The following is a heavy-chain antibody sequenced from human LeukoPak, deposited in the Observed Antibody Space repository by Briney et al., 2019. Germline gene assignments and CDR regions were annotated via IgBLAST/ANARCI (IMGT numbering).Heavy chain of an antibody. CDR3: ARESDHSNYPGTFDH. J-gene: IGHJ4*02. CDR2: IKHDGSEK. D-gene: IGHD4-11*01. Sequence: GGSLRLSCAASGFTFSRYWMSWVRQAPGKRLEWVANIKHDGSEKYYVYSVKGRFTISRDNAKNSLSLQMNSLRVEDTALYYCARESDHSNYPGTFDHWGPGTLVAVSS. CDR1: GFTFSRYW. V-gene: IGHV3-7*01.